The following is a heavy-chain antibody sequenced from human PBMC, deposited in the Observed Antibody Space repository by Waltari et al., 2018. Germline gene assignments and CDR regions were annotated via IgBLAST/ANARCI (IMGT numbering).Heavy chain of an antibody. V-gene: IGHV3-74*01. D-gene: IGHD5-12*01. CDR2: INSDGTSK. J-gene: IGHJ6*02. Sequence: EVQLVESAGGLVQPGGSLRLSCVASGFTFDNYWMHWVRQAPGKGLVWVSRINSDGTSKSYADSVKGRFTISRDNARNTLYLQMNTLRADDTAVYYCARAALPSAAWPYYSYGMDVWGQGTTVTVSS. CDR3: ARAALPSAAWPYYSYGMDV. CDR1: GFTFDNYW.